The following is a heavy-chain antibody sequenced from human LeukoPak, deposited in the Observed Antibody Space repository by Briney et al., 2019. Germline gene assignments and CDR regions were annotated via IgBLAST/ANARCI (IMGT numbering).Heavy chain of an antibody. Sequence: ASVKVSCKASGYTFTSYYMHWVRQAPGQGLEWMGVINPSAGNTRYAQKSQGRVTMTRDTSTSTVYMEMSSLRSEDTAVYYCARGKAVTDPLGYFDYWGQGTLVTVSS. V-gene: IGHV1-46*01. CDR3: ARGKAVTDPLGYFDY. CDR2: INPSAGNT. J-gene: IGHJ4*02. CDR1: GYTFTSYY. D-gene: IGHD4-11*01.